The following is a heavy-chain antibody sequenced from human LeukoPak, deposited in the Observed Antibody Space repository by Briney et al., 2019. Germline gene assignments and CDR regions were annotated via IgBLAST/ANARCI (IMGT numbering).Heavy chain of an antibody. J-gene: IGHJ4*02. CDR2: TSYSEGT. Sequence: SETLSLTCTVSGGSVSRGCYYWNWIRQHPGKVLDWIRLTSYSEGTYCNPSLMSRITITLERSQNQFSLKQRDVTAADTAVYFCATADWESFYFDSWGQGALVAVSS. V-gene: IGHV4-31*03. CDR1: GGSVSRGCYY. D-gene: IGHD1-26*01. CDR3: ATADWESFYFDS.